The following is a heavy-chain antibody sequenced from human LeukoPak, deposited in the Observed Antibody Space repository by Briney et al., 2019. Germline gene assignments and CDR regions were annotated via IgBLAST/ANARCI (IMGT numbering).Heavy chain of an antibody. CDR2: IYGGGTT. V-gene: IGHV3-66*01. J-gene: IGHJ4*02. CDR1: GFTVSSKY. Sequence: PGGSLRLSCAASGFTVSSKYMSWVRQAPGKGLECVSVIYGGGTTLYADSVKGRFTISRDNSENTLYLQMNSLRVEDTALYYCARDWDLDYWGQGTLVTVSS. D-gene: IGHD1-26*01. CDR3: ARDWDLDY.